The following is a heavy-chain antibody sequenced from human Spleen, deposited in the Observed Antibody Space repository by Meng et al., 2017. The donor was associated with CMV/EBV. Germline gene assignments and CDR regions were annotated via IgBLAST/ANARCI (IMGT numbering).Heavy chain of an antibody. Sequence: GESLKISCAASGFTFNFYSMNWVRQAPGKGLEWVSSISSSSDYIYYSDSVRGRFTISRDNSKKTLYLQMKSLRPEDTAVYYCSKILRDALRFLEGFPDSPSTEEVGMGVWGQGTTVTVSS. CDR2: ISSSSDYI. V-gene: IGHV3-21*01. CDR1: GFTFNFYS. D-gene: IGHD3-3*01. J-gene: IGHJ6*02. CDR3: SKILRDALRFLEGFPDSPSTEEVGMGV.